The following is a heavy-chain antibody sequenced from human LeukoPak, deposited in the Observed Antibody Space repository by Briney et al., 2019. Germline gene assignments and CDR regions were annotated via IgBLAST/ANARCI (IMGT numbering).Heavy chain of an antibody. V-gene: IGHV1-18*01. CDR1: GYTFTNYG. CDR2: ISIYNGNT. J-gene: IGHJ5*02. Sequence: ASVKVSCKASGYTFTNYGISWVRQAPGQGLEWMGWISIYNGNTDYAQKLRGRVTMTTDTSTSAAYMELRSLRSDDTAVYYCARITYDFWSGYYMPDDPWGQGTLVTVSS. CDR3: ARITYDFWSGYYMPDDP. D-gene: IGHD3-3*01.